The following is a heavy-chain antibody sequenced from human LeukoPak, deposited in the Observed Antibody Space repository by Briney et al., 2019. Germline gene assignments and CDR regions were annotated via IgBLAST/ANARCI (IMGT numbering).Heavy chain of an antibody. Sequence: GRSLRLSCAASGFTFSSYAMHWVRQAPGKGLEWVAVISYDGSNKYYADSVKGRFTISRDNSKNTLYLQMNSLRAEDTAVYYCARDPTTEDIVVVVAASGYFDYWGQGTLVTVSS. CDR3: ARDPTTEDIVVVVAASGYFDY. CDR2: ISYDGSNK. V-gene: IGHV3-30-3*01. D-gene: IGHD2-15*01. J-gene: IGHJ4*02. CDR1: GFTFSSYA.